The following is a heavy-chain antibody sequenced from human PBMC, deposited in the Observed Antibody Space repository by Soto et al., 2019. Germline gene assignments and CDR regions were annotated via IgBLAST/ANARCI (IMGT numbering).Heavy chain of an antibody. V-gene: IGHV5-51*01. CDR1: GYNFTNYW. Sequence: GGSLKISFKVTGYNFTNYWVAWVRHMPGKGLEWMGIVFPGDSDTRYNPSFQGQVTFSADQSTGTAFLHWNSLKAPDTATYYCPRSNTYCSGDACYGTKDLDSWGQGPKVTVCS. J-gene: IGHJ4*02. D-gene: IGHD2-15*01. CDR3: PRSNTYCSGDACYGTKDLDS. CDR2: VFPGDSDT.